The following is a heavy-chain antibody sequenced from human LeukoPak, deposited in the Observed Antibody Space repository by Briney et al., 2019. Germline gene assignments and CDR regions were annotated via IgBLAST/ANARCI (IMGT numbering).Heavy chain of an antibody. J-gene: IGHJ4*02. CDR1: GFTFSTYW. D-gene: IGHD6-13*01. Sequence: GGSLRLSCAASGFTFSTYWMRWVRQAPGKGLEWVANIKQDGNEKYYVDSVKGRFTISRDNAKKSLYLQMNSLRAEDTAVYYCARWHAAGLNFDSWGQGTLVTVSS. V-gene: IGHV3-7*01. CDR3: ARWHAAGLNFDS. CDR2: IKQDGNEK.